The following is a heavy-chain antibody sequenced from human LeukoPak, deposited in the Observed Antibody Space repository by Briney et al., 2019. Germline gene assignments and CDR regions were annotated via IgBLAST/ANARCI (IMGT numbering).Heavy chain of an antibody. Sequence: SVTVSCKASGGTFSSYAISWVRQAPGQGLEWMGGIIPIFGTTNYAQKLQGRVTITAGESTSTAYMELSSLRSEDTAVYYCALLATTVVTRFDYWGQGTLVTVSS. D-gene: IGHD4-23*01. V-gene: IGHV1-69*13. CDR3: ALLATTVVTRFDY. CDR2: IIPIFGTT. CDR1: GGTFSSYA. J-gene: IGHJ4*02.